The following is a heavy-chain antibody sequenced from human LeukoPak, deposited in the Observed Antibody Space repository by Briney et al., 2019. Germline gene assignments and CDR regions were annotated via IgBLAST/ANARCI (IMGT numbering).Heavy chain of an antibody. V-gene: IGHV3-15*01. D-gene: IGHD2-15*01. CDR3: TTAPVVAQDFDY. J-gene: IGHJ4*02. CDR2: IKSKTDGGTT. Sequence: GGSLRLSCAASGFTFSNAWMSWVRQAPGTGLERLGRIKSKTDGGTTDYAAPVKGRFTISRDDSKNTLYLQMNSLKTEDTAVYYCTTAPVVAQDFDYWGQGTLVTVSS. CDR1: GFTFSNAW.